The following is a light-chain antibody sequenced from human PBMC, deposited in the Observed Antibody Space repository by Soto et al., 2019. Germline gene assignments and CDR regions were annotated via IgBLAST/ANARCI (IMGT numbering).Light chain of an antibody. CDR3: QQSYSTPRT. CDR1: QTVTTY. J-gene: IGKJ1*01. CDR2: GAS. Sequence: EIVLTQSPATLSLSPGERATLSCRASQTVTTYLAWYQQKPGQPPRLLIYGASNRATGIPARFSGSGSGTDFTLTISNLEPEDFATYYCQQSYSTPRTFGQGTKVEIK. V-gene: IGKV3-11*01.